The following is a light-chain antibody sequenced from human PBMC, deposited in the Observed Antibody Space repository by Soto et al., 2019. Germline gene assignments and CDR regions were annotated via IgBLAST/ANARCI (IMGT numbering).Light chain of an antibody. Sequence: EILMTQYPVTLSVSPGVRATLSCRASQSVSSNLAWYQQKPGQAPSLLIYGAFTRATGIPARFSGTGSGTEFTLTISSLQSEDFALYYCQQYNDWPLTFGQGTKVEI. J-gene: IGKJ1*01. V-gene: IGKV3-15*01. CDR2: GAF. CDR3: QQYNDWPLT. CDR1: QSVSSN.